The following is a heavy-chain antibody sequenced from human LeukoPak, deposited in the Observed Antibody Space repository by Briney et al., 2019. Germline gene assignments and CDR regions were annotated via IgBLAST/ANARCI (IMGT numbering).Heavy chain of an antibody. D-gene: IGHD1-26*01. V-gene: IGHV2-5*01. CDR2: INWNDDK. J-gene: IGHJ4*02. CDR3: AHSLPGGERYSGTTYYFDY. Sequence: SGPTLVKPTQTLTLTCTFSGFSLRTSRVGVGWIRQPPGKALEWLALINWNDDKRYTPSLNSRLTITKDTSKNQVVLTMTNMDPVDTATYYCAHSLPGGERYSGTTYYFDYWGQGTLVTVSS. CDR1: GFSLRTSRVG.